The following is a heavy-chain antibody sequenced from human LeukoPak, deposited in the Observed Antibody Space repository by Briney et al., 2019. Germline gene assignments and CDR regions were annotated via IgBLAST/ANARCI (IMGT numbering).Heavy chain of an antibody. CDR1: GFTFSSYA. CDR2: ISSNGGST. Sequence: GGSLRLSCAASGFTFSSYAMHWVRQAPGKGLEYVSAISSNGGSTYYANSVKGRFTISRDNSKNTLYLQMGSLRAEDRAVYYCARVKIQGYYTDVWRKGCTVTVP. V-gene: IGHV3-64*01. D-gene: IGHD5-18*01. J-gene: IGHJ6*03. CDR3: ARVKIQGYYTDV.